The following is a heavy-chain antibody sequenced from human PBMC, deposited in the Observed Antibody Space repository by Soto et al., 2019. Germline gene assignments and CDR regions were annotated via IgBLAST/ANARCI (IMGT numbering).Heavy chain of an antibody. CDR1: GFTFSSYA. Sequence: PGGSLRLSCAASGFTFSSYAMSWVRQAPGKGLEWVSAISGSGGSTYYADSVKGRFTISRDNSKNTLYLQMNSLRAEDTAVYYCAKGSRGYSHGLNFDYWGQGTLVTVPQ. D-gene: IGHD5-18*01. V-gene: IGHV3-23*01. CDR2: ISGSGGST. CDR3: AKGSRGYSHGLNFDY. J-gene: IGHJ4*02.